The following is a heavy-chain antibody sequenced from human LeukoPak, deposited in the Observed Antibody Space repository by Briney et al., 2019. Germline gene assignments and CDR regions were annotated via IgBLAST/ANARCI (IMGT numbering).Heavy chain of an antibody. CDR1: GYTFTGYN. CDR3: ARDGRITFGGVTVPALDY. Sequence: ASVKVSCKASGYTFTGYNMHWVRQAPGQGLEWMGWINPNSGGTNYAQKFQGRVTMTRDTSISTTYMELSRLHSDDTAVYYCARDGRITFGGVTVPALDYWGQGTLVTVSS. V-gene: IGHV1-2*02. CDR2: INPNSGGT. D-gene: IGHD3-16*01. J-gene: IGHJ4*02.